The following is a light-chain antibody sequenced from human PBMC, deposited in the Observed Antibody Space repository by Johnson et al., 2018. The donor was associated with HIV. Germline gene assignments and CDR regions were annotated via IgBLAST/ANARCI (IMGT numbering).Light chain of an antibody. V-gene: IGLV1-51*02. Sequence: QSVLTQPPSVSAAPGQKVTISCSGSSSNIGNNYVSWYQQLPGTAPKLLIYENNKRPSGIPDRFSGSKSGTSATLGITGLQTGDEADYYCGTWDSSLDALYVLGTGTKVTVL. J-gene: IGLJ1*01. CDR3: GTWDSSLDALYV. CDR2: ENN. CDR1: SSNIGNNY.